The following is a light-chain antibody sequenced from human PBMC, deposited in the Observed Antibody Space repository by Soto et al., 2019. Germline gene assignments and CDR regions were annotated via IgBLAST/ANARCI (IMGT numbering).Light chain of an antibody. CDR3: QLYNDWPPWT. V-gene: IGKV3-15*01. CDR2: GAS. CDR1: QSVSIN. J-gene: IGKJ1*01. Sequence: EIVMTQSPATLSVSPGERATLSCRASQSVSINLAWYQQKPGQAPRLLIYGASTRATGFPARFSGSGSGTEFTLTISSLQSEDFAVYYCQLYNDWPPWTFGQGTKVEIK.